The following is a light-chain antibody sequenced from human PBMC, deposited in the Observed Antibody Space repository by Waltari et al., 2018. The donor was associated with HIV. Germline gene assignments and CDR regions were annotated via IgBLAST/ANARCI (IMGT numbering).Light chain of an antibody. CDR3: QQYNSYPYT. J-gene: IGKJ2*01. CDR1: QSISSW. Sequence: DIQMTQSPSTLSASVGDRVIITCLASQSISSWLAWYQQKPGKAPNLLIYKASSLESGVPSRFSGSGSGTEFTLTISSLQPDEFATYYCQQYNSYPYTFGQWTKLEIK. CDR2: KAS. V-gene: IGKV1-5*03.